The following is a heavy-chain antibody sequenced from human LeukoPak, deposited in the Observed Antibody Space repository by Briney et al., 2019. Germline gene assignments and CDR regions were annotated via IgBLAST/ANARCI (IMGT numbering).Heavy chain of an antibody. CDR3: ARLYSVSFDY. J-gene: IGHJ4*02. CDR1: GGSISSYY. CDR2: IYYSGST. Sequence: PSETLSLTCTVPGGSISSYYWSWIRQPPGKGLEWIGYIYYSGSTNYNPSLKSRVTISVDTSKNQFSLKLSSVTAADTAVYYCARLYSVSFDYWGQGTLVTVSS. V-gene: IGHV4-59*01. D-gene: IGHD5/OR15-5a*01.